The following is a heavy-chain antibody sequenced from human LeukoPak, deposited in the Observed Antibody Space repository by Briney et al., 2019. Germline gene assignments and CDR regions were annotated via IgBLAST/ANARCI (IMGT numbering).Heavy chain of an antibody. V-gene: IGHV1-69*05. Sequence: SVKVSCKASGGTFSSYAISWVRQAPGQGLEWMGGIIPIFGTANYAQKFQGRVTITRDESTSTAYMELSSLRSEDTAVYYCAREGVRQQLVLDYWGQGTLVPVSS. CDR1: GGTFSSYA. D-gene: IGHD6-6*01. CDR2: IIPIFGTA. CDR3: AREGVRQQLVLDY. J-gene: IGHJ4*02.